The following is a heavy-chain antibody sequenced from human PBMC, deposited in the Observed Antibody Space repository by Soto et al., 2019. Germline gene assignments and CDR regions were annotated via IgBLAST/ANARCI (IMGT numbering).Heavy chain of an antibody. CDR2: LNPNSGDT. J-gene: IGHJ4*02. D-gene: IGHD6-19*01. V-gene: IGHV1-8*01. CDR1: GYTFSSYD. CDR3: AASGGGWYLY. Sequence: QVQLVQSGAEVKKPGASVKVSCKASGYTFSSYDINWVRQATGQAREWLGWLNPNSGDTGYAQKFQGRVTMTRNTSINTAYIELSSLTSDDTAVYYCAASGGGWYLYWGQGTLVTVSS.